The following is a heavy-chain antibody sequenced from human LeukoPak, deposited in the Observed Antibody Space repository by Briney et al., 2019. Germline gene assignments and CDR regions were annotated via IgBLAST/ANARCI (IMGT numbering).Heavy chain of an antibody. V-gene: IGHV5-51*01. CDR1: GYSFNNYW. CDR3: AKSPTFYGDYDAIHV. D-gene: IGHD4-17*01. CDR2: IYPGDSET. Sequence: KTGESLKISCKTSGYSFNNYWIGWVRQMPGKGLEWMGIIYPGDSETRYSPSFQGQVTISADKSISTAYLQWSSLTASDTAMYYCAKSPTFYGDYDAIHVWGQGTMVTASS. J-gene: IGHJ3*01.